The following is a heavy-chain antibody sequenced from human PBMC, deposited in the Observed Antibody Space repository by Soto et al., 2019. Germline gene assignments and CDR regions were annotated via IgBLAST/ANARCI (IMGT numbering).Heavy chain of an antibody. Sequence: QVQLVQSGAEVKKPGTSVKVSCKVSGYTFTEFPMHWVRQAPGKGLEWMGGFDPENGETISAQKFRGRVTMTVDTSTDTAYMELSSLRSEDTAVYYCAQVSRGFAMDVWGQGTTVTVSS. J-gene: IGHJ6*02. CDR3: AQVSRGFAMDV. D-gene: IGHD3-10*01. V-gene: IGHV1-24*01. CDR1: GYTFTEFP. CDR2: FDPENGET.